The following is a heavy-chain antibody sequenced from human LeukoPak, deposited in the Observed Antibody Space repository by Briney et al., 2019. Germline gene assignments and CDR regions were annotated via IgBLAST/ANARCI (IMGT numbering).Heavy chain of an antibody. CDR1: GFTSSSYW. V-gene: IGHV3-7*01. J-gene: IGHJ4*02. Sequence: HPGGSLRLSCAASGFTSSSYWMSWVHQAPGKVLEWVANIKQDGSEKYYVDSLKGRFTISRDNAKNSLYLQMNNLRAEDTAVYYCARARDFWSGYDYWGQGTLVTVSS. CDR2: IKQDGSEK. CDR3: ARARDFWSGYDY. D-gene: IGHD3-3*01.